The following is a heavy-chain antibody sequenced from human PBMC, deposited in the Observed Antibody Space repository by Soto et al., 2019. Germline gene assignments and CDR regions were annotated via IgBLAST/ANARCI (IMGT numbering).Heavy chain of an antibody. Sequence: PSETLSLTCTVSGGSISTSTYYWGWIRQPPGKGLEWIGNIYYSGNSGSTYYNPSLKSRVTISVDTSKSQFSLKLSSVTAADTAVYYCARGGGVYYFDYWGQGTLVTVSS. CDR1: GGSISTSTYY. V-gene: IGHV4-39*07. J-gene: IGHJ4*02. CDR2: IYYSGNSGST. CDR3: ARGGGVYYFDY. D-gene: IGHD2-8*02.